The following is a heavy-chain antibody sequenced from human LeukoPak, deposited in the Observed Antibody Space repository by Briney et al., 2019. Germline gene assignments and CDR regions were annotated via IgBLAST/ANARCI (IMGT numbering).Heavy chain of an antibody. J-gene: IGHJ4*02. CDR2: ISGSGGST. CDR1: GFTFSSYA. Sequence: GGSLRLSCAASGFTFSSYAMSWVRQAPGKGLEWVSAISGSGGSTYYADSVKGRFTISRDNSKNTLYLQMNSLRAEDTAVYYCAKAHYYYDSSGFVFDYWGQGTLVTVSS. D-gene: IGHD3-22*01. V-gene: IGHV3-23*01. CDR3: AKAHYYYDSSGFVFDY.